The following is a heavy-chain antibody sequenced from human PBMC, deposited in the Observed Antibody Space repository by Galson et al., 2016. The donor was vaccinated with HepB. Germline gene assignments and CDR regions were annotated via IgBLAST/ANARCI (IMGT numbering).Heavy chain of an antibody. CDR3: ARLGGEYSSGWYRGMKWFDP. CDR2: IKEDGSEI. D-gene: IGHD6-19*01. J-gene: IGHJ5*02. Sequence: SLRLSCAASGFTFSRYWMSWVRQAPGKGLEWVANIKEDGSEIYYVDSVKGRFTISGDSAKKSLYLQMNSLRAEDTAVYYCARLGGEYSSGWYRGMKWFDPWGQGTLVTVSS. CDR1: GFTFSRYW. V-gene: IGHV3-7*03.